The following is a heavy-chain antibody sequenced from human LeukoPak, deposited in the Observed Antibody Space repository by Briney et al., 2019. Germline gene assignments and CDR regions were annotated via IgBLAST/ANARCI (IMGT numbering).Heavy chain of an antibody. V-gene: IGHV1-18*01. CDR1: GDTFTSYG. Sequence: ASLKVSCKASGDTFTSYGISWVLQAPGQGLEWIRWISAYNVNTNYAQKLQGRVTMTTDTSTSTAYMELRSLRSDDTAVYYCARGGSGRDGYNPGPGYYYYGMDVWGQGTTVTVSS. CDR3: ARGGSGRDGYNPGPGYYYYGMDV. D-gene: IGHD5-24*01. J-gene: IGHJ6*02. CDR2: ISAYNVNT.